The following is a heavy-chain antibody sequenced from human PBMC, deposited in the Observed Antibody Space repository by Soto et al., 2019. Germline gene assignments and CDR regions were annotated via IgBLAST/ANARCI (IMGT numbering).Heavy chain of an antibody. CDR1: GFSFSDHY. V-gene: IGHV3-72*01. CDR2: IRNKANSYTT. CDR3: ASACFGELKFFDY. J-gene: IGHJ4*02. Sequence: EVHLVGSGGGLVQPRGSLRLSCAASGFSFSDHYMEWVRQAPGKGLEWVGRIRNKANSYTTEYGASVKGRFTISRDDSKTSLSLQINSLKTEDTAVYYCASACFGELKFFDYWGQGTLVTVSS. D-gene: IGHD3-10*01.